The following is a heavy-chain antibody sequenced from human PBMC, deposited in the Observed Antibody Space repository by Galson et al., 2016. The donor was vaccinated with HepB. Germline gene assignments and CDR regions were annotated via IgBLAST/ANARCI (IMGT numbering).Heavy chain of an antibody. CDR2: TYYRSKWYN. CDR1: GDSVSSNRAA. V-gene: IGHV6-1*01. Sequence: CAISGDSVSSNRAAWSWIRQSPSRGLEWLGRTYYRSKWYNDYAVSVQSRITINPDTSKNQFSLQLNSLTPEDTAVYYCARTPAIAPGNYYYGFDVCGQGTTVTVS. J-gene: IGHJ6*02. CDR3: ARTPAIAPGNYYYGFDV. D-gene: IGHD1-1*01.